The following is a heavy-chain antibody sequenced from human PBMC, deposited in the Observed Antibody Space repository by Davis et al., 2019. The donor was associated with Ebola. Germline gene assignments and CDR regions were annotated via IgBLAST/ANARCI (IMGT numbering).Heavy chain of an antibody. V-gene: IGHV3-66*01. D-gene: IGHD6-13*01. CDR2: IYNDGRT. CDR3: ARVLAAGSGWFDP. J-gene: IGHJ5*02. Sequence: GGSLRLSCEASGFTVRDNYMSWVRQAPGKGLEWVSIIYNDGRTYYADFVKGRFTISRDNAKNSLYLQMNSLRDEDTAVYYCARVLAAGSGWFDPWGQGTLVTVSS. CDR1: GFTVRDNY.